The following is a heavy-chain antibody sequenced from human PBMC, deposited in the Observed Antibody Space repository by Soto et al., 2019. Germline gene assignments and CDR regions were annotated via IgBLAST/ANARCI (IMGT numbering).Heavy chain of an antibody. CDR3: ARDLLRYGGENWFDP. V-gene: IGHV3-21*01. CDR1: GFTFSSYS. CDR2: ISSSSSYI. J-gene: IGHJ5*02. D-gene: IGHD4-17*01. Sequence: GGSLRLSCAASGFTFSSYSMNWVRQAPGKGLEWVSSISSSSSYIYYADSVKGRFTISRDNAKNSLYLQMNSLRAEDTAVYYCARDLLRYGGENWFDPWGQGTLVTVSS.